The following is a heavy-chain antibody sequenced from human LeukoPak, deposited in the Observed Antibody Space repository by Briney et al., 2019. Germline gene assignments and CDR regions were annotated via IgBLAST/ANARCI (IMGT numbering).Heavy chain of an antibody. D-gene: IGHD2-2*01. CDR1: GFTFSSYA. V-gene: IGHV3-30*04. Sequence: GGSLRLSCAASGFTFSSYAIHWVRQAPGKGLEWVTIISYDGNNKYYADSVKGRFTISRDNSKNTLYLQMNSLRVEDTAVYYCARGSGYCSSTSCSIFDYWGQGTLVTVSS. J-gene: IGHJ4*02. CDR3: ARGSGYCSSTSCSIFDY. CDR2: ISYDGNNK.